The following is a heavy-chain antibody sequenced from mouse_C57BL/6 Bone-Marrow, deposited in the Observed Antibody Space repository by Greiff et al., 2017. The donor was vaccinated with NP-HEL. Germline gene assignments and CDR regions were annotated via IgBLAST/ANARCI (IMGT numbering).Heavy chain of an antibody. CDR1: GYTFTDYY. CDR2: INPNNGGT. Sequence: EVQRVESGPELVKPGASVKISCKASGYTFTDYYMNWVKQSHGKSLEWIGDINPNNGGTSYNQKFKGKATLTVDKSSSTAYMELRSLTSEDSAVYYCARGGKGFAYWGQGTLVTVSA. V-gene: IGHV1-26*01. J-gene: IGHJ3*01. CDR3: ARGGKGFAY.